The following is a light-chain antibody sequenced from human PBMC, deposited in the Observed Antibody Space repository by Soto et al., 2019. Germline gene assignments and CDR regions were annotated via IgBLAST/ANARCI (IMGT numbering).Light chain of an antibody. V-gene: IGKV3-20*01. Sequence: EIVLTQSPGTLSLSPGERATLSCRASQSVSSNYLAWYQQKPGQAPRLLIYAASSRATDIPDRFSGSGSGTDFTLTISRLEPEDSAVYSCQQYGTSPHTFGQGTKVDI. J-gene: IGKJ2*01. CDR3: QQYGTSPHT. CDR1: QSVSSNY. CDR2: AAS.